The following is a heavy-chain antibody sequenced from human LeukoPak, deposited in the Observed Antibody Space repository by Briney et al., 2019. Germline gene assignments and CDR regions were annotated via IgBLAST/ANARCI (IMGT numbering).Heavy chain of an antibody. V-gene: IGHV1-2*02. CDR3: ASEVRVSTGYWYFDL. D-gene: IGHD1-1*01. Sequence: GASVKVSCKASGYTFTGYYMHWVRQAPGQGLEWMGWINPNSGGTNYAQKFQGRVTMTRDTSISTAYMELSRLRSDDTAVYYCASEVRVSTGYWYFDLWGRGTLVTVSS. CDR1: GYTFTGYY. J-gene: IGHJ2*01. CDR2: INPNSGGT.